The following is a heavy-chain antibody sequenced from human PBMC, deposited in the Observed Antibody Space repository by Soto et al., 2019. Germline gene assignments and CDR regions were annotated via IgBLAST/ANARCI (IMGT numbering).Heavy chain of an antibody. Sequence: EVQLVESGGGLVQPGGSLRLSCAGSGFTFSGYWMHWVRQAPGKGPVWVSRLNRNGTITTNADSVKGRFTISRDNAKNTLYLQMNSLRADDTAVYYCARGGTSTTFGARFYNWGQGTLVTVSS. CDR1: GFTFSGYW. CDR2: LNRNGTIT. D-gene: IGHD1-1*01. J-gene: IGHJ4*02. V-gene: IGHV3-74*01. CDR3: ARGGTSTTFGARFYN.